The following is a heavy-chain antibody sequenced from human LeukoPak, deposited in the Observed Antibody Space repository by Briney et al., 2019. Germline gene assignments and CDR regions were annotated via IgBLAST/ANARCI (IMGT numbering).Heavy chain of an antibody. CDR2: IYYSGST. D-gene: IGHD4-17*01. CDR1: GGAISSDY. J-gene: IGHJ4*02. Sequence: SETLSLTCTVSGGAISSDYWSWIRQPPGKGLEWIGYIYYSGSTNYNPSLKSRVTISVDTSKNQFSLKLSSVTAADTAVYYCARERNDYGDSYYFDYWGQGTLVTVSS. CDR3: ARERNDYGDSYYFDY. V-gene: IGHV4-59*01.